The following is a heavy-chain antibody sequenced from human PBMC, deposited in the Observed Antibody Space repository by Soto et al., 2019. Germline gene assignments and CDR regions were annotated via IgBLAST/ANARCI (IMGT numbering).Heavy chain of an antibody. D-gene: IGHD2-2*01. J-gene: IGHJ4*02. V-gene: IGHV4-34*01. CDR3: ARGRGSALHY. CDR2: INHSGST. Sequence: QVQLQQWGAGLLKPSETLSLTCAVYGGSFSGYYWSWIRQPPGKGLEWIGEINHSGSTNYNPSLKSRFTISVETAKNQFSLKLSSVTAADTAVYYCARGRGSALHYWGQGTLVTVSS. CDR1: GGSFSGYY.